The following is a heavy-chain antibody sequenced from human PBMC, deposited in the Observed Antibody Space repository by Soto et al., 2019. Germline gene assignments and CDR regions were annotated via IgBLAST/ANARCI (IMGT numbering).Heavy chain of an antibody. CDR2: ISSSSSTI. CDR3: ARGVITLAQDAFDI. Sequence: XXSLRLSCAASGFTFSSYSMHWVLQAPGKGLEWVSYISSSSSTIYYADSVKGRFTISRDNAKNSLYLQMNSLRAEDTAVYYCARGVITLAQDAFDIWGQGTMVTVS. D-gene: IGHD2-21*01. CDR1: GFTFSSYS. J-gene: IGHJ3*02. V-gene: IGHV3-48*01.